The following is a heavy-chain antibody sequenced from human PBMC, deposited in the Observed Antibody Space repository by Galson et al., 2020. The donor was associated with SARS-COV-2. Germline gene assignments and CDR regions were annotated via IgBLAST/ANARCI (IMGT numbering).Heavy chain of an antibody. Sequence: ASETLSLTCSVSGGSISNEYWSWVRQAPGKGLEWIGYIFHRGRTNHNPSLKSRITISLDTSKNQFSLKLSSVTAADTAVYFCARISEVVAETGDYYYSVDVWGQGTTVTVSS. D-gene: IGHD2-15*01. V-gene: IGHV4-59*08. J-gene: IGHJ6*01. CDR3: ARISEVVAETGDYYYSVDV. CDR2: IFHRGRT. CDR1: GGSISNEY.